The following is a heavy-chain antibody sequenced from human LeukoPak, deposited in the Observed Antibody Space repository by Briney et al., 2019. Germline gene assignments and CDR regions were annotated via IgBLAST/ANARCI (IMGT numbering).Heavy chain of an antibody. CDR3: VRDHDYGADY. Sequence: AAVKVSCKTSGYTFTGHFMHWLRQAPGQGLEWMGWIKCDSGATHHAQKFQGRFTMSRDVSISTVYMDLSSLTSDDTAMYYCVRDHDYGADYWGQGTLVTVS. V-gene: IGHV1-2*02. CDR2: IKCDSGAT. CDR1: GYTFTGHF. J-gene: IGHJ4*02. D-gene: IGHD4/OR15-4a*01.